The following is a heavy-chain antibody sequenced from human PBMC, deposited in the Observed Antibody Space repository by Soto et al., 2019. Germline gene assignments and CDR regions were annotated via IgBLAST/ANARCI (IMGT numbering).Heavy chain of an antibody. Sequence: AGSLRLSCAASGFTFSSYGMHWVRQAPGKGLEWVAVISYDGSNKYYADSVKGRFTISRDNSKNTLYLQMNSLRAEDTAVYYCAKDSAKILGRIHYFDYWGQGTLVTVSS. CDR3: AKDSAKILGRIHYFDY. CDR2: ISYDGSNK. CDR1: GFTFSSYG. D-gene: IGHD7-27*01. J-gene: IGHJ4*02. V-gene: IGHV3-30*18.